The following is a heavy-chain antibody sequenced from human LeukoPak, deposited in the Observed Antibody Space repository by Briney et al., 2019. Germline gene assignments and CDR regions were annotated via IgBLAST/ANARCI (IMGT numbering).Heavy chain of an antibody. Sequence: SETLSLTCAVYGGSFSGYYWSWIPQPPGKGLEWIREINHSGSTNYNPALKSRVTRSVDTSKNQFSLKLSSVTAADTAVYDCARRRDGYNYSYYYYYMDVWGKGTTVTVSS. D-gene: IGHD5-24*01. J-gene: IGHJ6*03. CDR1: GGSFSGYY. V-gene: IGHV4-34*01. CDR2: INHSGST. CDR3: ARRRDGYNYSYYYYYMDV.